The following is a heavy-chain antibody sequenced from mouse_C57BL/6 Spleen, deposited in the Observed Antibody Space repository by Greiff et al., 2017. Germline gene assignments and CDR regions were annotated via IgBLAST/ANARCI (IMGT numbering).Heavy chain of an antibody. CDR3: ARPSYGSSYDWYFDV. CDR2: IWSGGST. CDR1: GFSLTSYG. V-gene: IGHV2-2*01. Sequence: VMLVESGPGLVQPSQSLSITCTVSGFSLTSYGVHWVRQSPGKGLEWLGVIWSGGSTDYNAAFISRLSISKDNSKSQVFFKMYSLQADDTAIYYCARPSYGSSYDWYFDVWGTGTTVTVSS. D-gene: IGHD1-1*01. J-gene: IGHJ1*03.